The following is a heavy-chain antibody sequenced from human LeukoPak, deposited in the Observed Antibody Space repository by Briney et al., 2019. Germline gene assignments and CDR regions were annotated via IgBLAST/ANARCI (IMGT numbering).Heavy chain of an antibody. J-gene: IGHJ6*02. CDR2: ISYDGSNK. CDR3: ARDGPRPFYYYYGMDV. Sequence: PGGSLRLSCAASGFTFSSYAMHWVRQAPGKGLEWVAVISYDGSNKYYADSVKGRFTISRDNSKNTLYLQMNSLRAEDTAVYYCARDGPRPFYYYYGMDVWGQGTTVTVSS. CDR1: GFTFSSYA. V-gene: IGHV3-30-3*01.